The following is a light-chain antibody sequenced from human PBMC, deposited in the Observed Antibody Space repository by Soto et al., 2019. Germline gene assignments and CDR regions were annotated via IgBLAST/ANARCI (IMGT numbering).Light chain of an antibody. Sequence: DIQLTQSPSFLSASVGDRVTITCRASQGIGNFLAWYQHTPGKAPNLLISAASTLQSGVPSRFSGSGSGTEVTLTITSLQPEDCATYYCQQFNSYPFTFGGGTKVEI. J-gene: IGKJ4*01. CDR2: AAS. CDR3: QQFNSYPFT. V-gene: IGKV1-9*01. CDR1: QGIGNF.